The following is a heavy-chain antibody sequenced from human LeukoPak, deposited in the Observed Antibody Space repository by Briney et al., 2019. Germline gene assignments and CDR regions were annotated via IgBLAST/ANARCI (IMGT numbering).Heavy chain of an antibody. V-gene: IGHV3-73*01. CDR1: GFTFCDSH. D-gene: IGHD4-11*01. J-gene: IGHJ4*02. CDR3: LVTTFYY. Sequence: EPGGSLRLSCSAYGFTFCDSHMARVPPASGKGWVWGGRIRSKAKSYATEYAASVKGRFTISRDDSKNTAYLQMNSLKAEDTAVYYCLVTTFYYWGQGTLVTVSS. CDR2: IRSKAKSYAT.